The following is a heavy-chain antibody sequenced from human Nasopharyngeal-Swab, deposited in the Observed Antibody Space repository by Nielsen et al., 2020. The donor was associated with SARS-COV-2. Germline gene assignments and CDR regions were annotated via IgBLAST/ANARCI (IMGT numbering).Heavy chain of an antibody. Sequence: GGSLRLSCAASGFTFNNYNFNWVRQAPGKGLEWVSSISSSSSYIYYADSVKSRFTISRDNSKNTLYLQMNSLRAEDTAVYYCARGLVDVNMILVVIGFSYWLDSWGQGTLVTVSS. J-gene: IGHJ5*01. CDR3: ARGLVDVNMILVVIGFSYWLDS. CDR1: GFTFNNYN. D-gene: IGHD3-22*01. CDR2: ISSSSSYI. V-gene: IGHV3-21*01.